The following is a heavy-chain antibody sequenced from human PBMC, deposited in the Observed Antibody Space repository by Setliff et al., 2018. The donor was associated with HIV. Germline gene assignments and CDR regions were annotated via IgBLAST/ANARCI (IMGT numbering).Heavy chain of an antibody. CDR3: ARGSHGTSWTDY. J-gene: IGHJ4*02. V-gene: IGHV4-39*07. D-gene: IGHD6-13*01. CDR2: IYYSGTT. Sequence: SETLSLTCTVSGGSISNGGYYWSWIRQPPGKGLEWIGSIYYSGTTYYNPSLKSRVTMSVDTSTSRLSLKVHSVTAADTAMYYCARGSHGTSWTDYWGQGTLVTVSS. CDR1: GGSISNGGYY.